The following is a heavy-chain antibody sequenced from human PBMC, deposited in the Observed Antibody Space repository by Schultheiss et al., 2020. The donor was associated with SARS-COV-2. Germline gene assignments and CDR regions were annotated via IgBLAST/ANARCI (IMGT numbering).Heavy chain of an antibody. D-gene: IGHD6-19*01. CDR1: GGSISSYY. J-gene: IGHJ4*02. Sequence: SETLSLTCTVSGGSISSYYWSWIRQPAGKGLEWIGYIYYSGSTNYNPSLKSRVTISVDTSKNQFSLKLSSVTAADTAVYYCARRQWLVPYYFDYWGQGTLVTVSS. CDR3: ARRQWLVPYYFDY. V-gene: IGHV4-59*12. CDR2: IYYSGST.